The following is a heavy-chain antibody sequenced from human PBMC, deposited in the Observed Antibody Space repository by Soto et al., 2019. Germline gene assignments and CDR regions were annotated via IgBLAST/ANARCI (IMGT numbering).Heavy chain of an antibody. D-gene: IGHD4-17*01. CDR2: IYYRGST. CDR1: GDYVSSGSYH. CDR3: ARGLDYDGFAY. V-gene: IGHV4-61*01. J-gene: IGHJ4*02. Sequence: QVQLQESGPGLVKPSETLSLTCIVSGDYVSSGSYHWSWIRQPPGKGLEWIGYIYYRGSTNYNPSLESRVTISIDTSRNQFSLKVNSVTAADTAVYYCARGLDYDGFAYWGQGTLVAVSS.